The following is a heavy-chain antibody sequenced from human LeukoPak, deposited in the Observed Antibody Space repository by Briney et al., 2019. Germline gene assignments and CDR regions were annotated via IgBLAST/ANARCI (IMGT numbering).Heavy chain of an antibody. CDR2: ISDSGGTT. V-gene: IGHV3-23*01. CDR1: GFTFGSYA. CDR3: AKEPTPGGAFYFDS. J-gene: IGHJ4*02. Sequence: GGSLRLSCAASGFTFGSYAMSWVRQAPGKGLEWVSTISDSGGTTYFADSVKGRFTIYRDNSKNTLYLQMNSLRAEDTALYYCAKEPTPGGAFYFDSWGQGTLVTVSS. D-gene: IGHD3-10*01.